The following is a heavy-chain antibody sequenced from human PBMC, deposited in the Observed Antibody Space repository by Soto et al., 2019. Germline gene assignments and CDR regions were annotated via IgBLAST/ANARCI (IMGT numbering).Heavy chain of an antibody. CDR1: GFTFSSYG. V-gene: IGHV3-33*01. CDR3: ARDGDGTSRAFDY. D-gene: IGHD1-1*01. J-gene: IGHJ4*02. CDR2: IWYDGSNK. Sequence: PGGSLRLSCAASGFTFSSYGMHWVRQAPGKGLEWVAVIWYDGSNKYYADSVKGRFTISRDNSKNTLYLQMNSLRAEDTAVYYCARDGDGTSRAFDYWGQGTLVTVSS.